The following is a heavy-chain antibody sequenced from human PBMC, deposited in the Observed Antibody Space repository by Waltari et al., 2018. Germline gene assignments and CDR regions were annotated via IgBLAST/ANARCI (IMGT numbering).Heavy chain of an antibody. CDR1: GFTFSSYG. J-gene: IGHJ4*02. Sequence: QVQLVESGGGVVQPGRSLRLSCAASGFTFSSYGMHWVRQAPGKGLEWVAVIWYDGSNKYYADAVKGRFTISRDNSKNTLYLQMNSLRAEDTAVYYCARDSGQQLAYYFDYWGQGTLVTVSS. D-gene: IGHD6-13*01. CDR2: IWYDGSNK. V-gene: IGHV3-33*01. CDR3: ARDSGQQLAYYFDY.